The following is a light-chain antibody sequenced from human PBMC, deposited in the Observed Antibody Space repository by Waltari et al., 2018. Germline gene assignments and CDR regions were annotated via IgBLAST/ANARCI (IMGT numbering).Light chain of an antibody. Sequence: QSALTQPASVSGSPGQSITISRTGTSSDVGAYNYVSWYQQHPGKAPKIMIYEVSNRYPGVSNRFSGSKSGNTASLTISGLQAEDEADYYCSSKSTSSTLVVFGGGTKLTVL. V-gene: IGLV2-14*01. CDR1: SSDVGAYNY. J-gene: IGLJ2*01. CDR3: SSKSTSSTLVV. CDR2: EVS.